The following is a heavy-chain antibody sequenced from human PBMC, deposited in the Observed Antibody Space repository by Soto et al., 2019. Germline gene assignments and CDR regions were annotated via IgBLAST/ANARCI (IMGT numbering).Heavy chain of an antibody. Sequence: QVQLVESGGGVVQPGRSLRLSCAASGFTFNRHPLHWVRQAPGKGLEWVGVVSHDGNNKYYADSVKGRFTISRDNSMNMLYLQMHGLRTQDTAIFYCARASGHIYATLHGPFDHWGQGALVTVSS. CDR3: ARASGHIYATLHGPFDH. D-gene: IGHD2-8*01. CDR2: VSHDGNNK. V-gene: IGHV3-30-3*01. J-gene: IGHJ4*02. CDR1: GFTFNRHP.